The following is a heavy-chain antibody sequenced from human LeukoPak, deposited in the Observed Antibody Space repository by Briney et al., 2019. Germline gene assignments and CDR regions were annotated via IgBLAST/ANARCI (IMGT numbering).Heavy chain of an antibody. Sequence: SETLSLTCAVYGGSFSGYYWSWIRQPPGKGLEWIGEINHSGSTNYNPSLKSRVTISVDTSKNQFSLKLSSVTAADTAVYYCARLSRRPGSYPRYFDYWGQGTLVTVSS. D-gene: IGHD3-10*01. V-gene: IGHV4-34*01. J-gene: IGHJ4*02. CDR3: ARLSRRPGSYPRYFDY. CDR1: GGSFSGYY. CDR2: INHSGST.